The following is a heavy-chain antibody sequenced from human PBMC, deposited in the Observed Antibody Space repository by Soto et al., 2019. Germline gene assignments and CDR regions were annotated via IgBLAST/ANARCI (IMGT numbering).Heavy chain of an antibody. D-gene: IGHD6-19*01. Sequence: EVQLVESGGGLVQPGRSLRLSCAASGFTFDDYAMHWVRQAPGKGLEWVSGISWNSGSIGYADSVKGRFTISRDNAKNYLYLQMNSLRAEDTALYYCAKDHSSGWTVFDYWGQGTLVTVSS. CDR2: ISWNSGSI. J-gene: IGHJ4*02. V-gene: IGHV3-9*01. CDR3: AKDHSSGWTVFDY. CDR1: GFTFDDYA.